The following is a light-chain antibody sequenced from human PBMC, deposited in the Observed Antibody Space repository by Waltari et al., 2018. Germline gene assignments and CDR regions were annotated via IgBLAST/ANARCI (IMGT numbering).Light chain of an antibody. CDR1: RSNIGSNT. J-gene: IGLJ3*02. Sequence: QSVLTQPPSASGTPGQRVTISCSGSRSNIGSNTVNWYQPLPGTAPKLLVYGNNRRPSGVPDRFSGSKSGTSASLAISGLQSEDEAQYYCATRDGSLKGPVFGGGTKLTVL. CDR3: ATRDGSLKGPV. V-gene: IGLV1-44*01. CDR2: GNN.